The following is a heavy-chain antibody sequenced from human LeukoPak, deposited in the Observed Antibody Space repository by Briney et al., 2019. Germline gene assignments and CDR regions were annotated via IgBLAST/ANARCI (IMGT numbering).Heavy chain of an antibody. Sequence: SETLSLTCTVSGGSINNYYWSWVRQPPGKGLEWIGYIYYSGSTNYNPSLKSRVTISVDTSKNQFSLKLSSVTAADTAVYYCASGDYDILTGYWTLDYWGQGTLVTVSS. D-gene: IGHD3-9*01. V-gene: IGHV4-59*01. CDR2: IYYSGST. J-gene: IGHJ4*02. CDR1: GGSINNYY. CDR3: ASGDYDILTGYWTLDY.